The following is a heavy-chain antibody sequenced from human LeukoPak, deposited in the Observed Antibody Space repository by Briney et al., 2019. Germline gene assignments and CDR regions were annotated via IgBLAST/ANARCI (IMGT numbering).Heavy chain of an antibody. D-gene: IGHD5-24*01. J-gene: IGHJ4*02. CDR3: AKTQGWLQTIFDY. Sequence: GGSLRLSCAASGFTFSTYSMNWVRQAPGKGLEWVAVISYDGSNKYYADSVKGRFTISRDNSKNTLYLQMNSLRAEDTAVYYCAKTQGWLQTIFDYWGQGTLVTVSS. V-gene: IGHV3-30*18. CDR1: GFTFSTYS. CDR2: ISYDGSNK.